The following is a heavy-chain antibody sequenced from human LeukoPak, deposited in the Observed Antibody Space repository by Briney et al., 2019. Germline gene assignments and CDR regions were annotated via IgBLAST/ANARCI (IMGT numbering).Heavy chain of an antibody. CDR3: ARGTSNWYFDY. CDR2: IFHSGSA. Sequence: SQTLSLTCAVSGGSISSGGYSWSWIRQPPGKGLEWIGYIFHSGSAYFNPSLKGRVTVSVGRSKNQFSLRLTSVTAADTAVYYCARGTSNWYFDYWGQGTLVTVSS. D-gene: IGHD6-13*01. CDR1: GGSISSGGYS. V-gene: IGHV4-30-2*01. J-gene: IGHJ4*02.